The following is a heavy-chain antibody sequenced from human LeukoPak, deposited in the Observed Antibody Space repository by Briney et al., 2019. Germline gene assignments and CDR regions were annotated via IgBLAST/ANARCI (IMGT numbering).Heavy chain of an antibody. Sequence: GESLKISCKGSGYIFTNYRIGWVRQMPGKGLEWMGMIYPGDSDTRYSPSFQGQVTMSVDKSITTAYLQWSSLMASDTAMYFCARERSSQGYFDFWGQGTLVTVSS. V-gene: IGHV5-51*01. J-gene: IGHJ4*02. D-gene: IGHD6-6*01. CDR1: GYIFTNYR. CDR3: ARERSSQGYFDF. CDR2: IYPGDSDT.